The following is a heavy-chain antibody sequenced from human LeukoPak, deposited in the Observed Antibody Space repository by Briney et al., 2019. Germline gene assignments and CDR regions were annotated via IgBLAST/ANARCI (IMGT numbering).Heavy chain of an antibody. CDR1: GFTFSSYW. D-gene: IGHD6-6*01. CDR3: ARGGSSSSIRHYYYMDV. V-gene: IGHV3-74*01. Sequence: GGSLRLSCAASGFTFSSYWMHWARQAPGKGLVWVSRINTDGSSTSYADSVKGRFTISRDNAKNTLYLQMTSLRAEDTAVYYCARGGSSSSIRHYYYMDVWGKGTTVTVSS. CDR2: INTDGSST. J-gene: IGHJ6*03.